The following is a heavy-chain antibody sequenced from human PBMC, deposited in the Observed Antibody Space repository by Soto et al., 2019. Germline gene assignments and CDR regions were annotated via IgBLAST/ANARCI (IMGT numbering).Heavy chain of an antibody. CDR2: INGGNGNT. CDR1: GYPFTGHD. Sequence: QVQLVQSGSEVKKPGASVKLSCKASGYPFTGHDLHWVRQAPGQSPEWVGWINGGNGNTKYSQKLQGRVTITRDTSANTAYMELTRGRSEDTAIYYCARDDGYGWFDPWGQGSLVTVSS. D-gene: IGHD3-16*01. CDR3: ARDDGYGWFDP. J-gene: IGHJ5*02. V-gene: IGHV1-3*01.